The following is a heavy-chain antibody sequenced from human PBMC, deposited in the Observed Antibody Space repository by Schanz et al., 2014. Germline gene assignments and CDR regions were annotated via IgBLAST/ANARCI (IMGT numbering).Heavy chain of an antibody. V-gene: IGHV3-66*01. CDR2: IYSGGST. CDR3: ARGYSSSMDV. D-gene: IGHD6-6*01. Sequence: EVQLVESGGGLVKPGGSFTLSCAASGFSISDAWMHWVRQAPGKGLEWVSVIYSGGSTYYADSVKGRFTISRDNSKNTLYLQMNSLRAEDTAVYYCARGYSSSMDVWGQGTTVTVSS. CDR1: GFSISDAW. J-gene: IGHJ6*02.